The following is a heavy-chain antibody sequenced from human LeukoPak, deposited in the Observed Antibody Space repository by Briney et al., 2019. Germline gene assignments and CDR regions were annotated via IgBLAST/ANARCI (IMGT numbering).Heavy chain of an antibody. CDR2: ISSSSSYI. V-gene: IGHV3-21*01. D-gene: IGHD3-9*01. CDR1: GFTFSSYS. J-gene: IGHJ3*02. CDR3: ARDDWILNDAFDI. Sequence: GGSLRLSCAASGFTFSSYSMNWVRQAPGKGLEWVSSISSSSSYIYYADSVKGRFTISRDNAKNSLYLQMNSLRAEDTAVFYCARDDWILNDAFDIWGQGTMVTVSS.